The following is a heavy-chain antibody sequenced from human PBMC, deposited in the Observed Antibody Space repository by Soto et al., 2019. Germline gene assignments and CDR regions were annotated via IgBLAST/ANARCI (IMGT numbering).Heavy chain of an antibody. V-gene: IGHV1-69*01. Sequence: QVQLVQSGAEVKKSGSSVKVSCKASGGTFSSYAISWVRQAPGQGLEWMVGIIPIFGTANYAQKFQGRVTITADESTSTAYMELSSLRSEDTAVYYCARQGGAGELRPFDYWGQGTLVTVSS. CDR2: IIPIFGTA. CDR3: ARQGGAGELRPFDY. J-gene: IGHJ4*02. CDR1: GGTFSSYA. D-gene: IGHD1-26*01.